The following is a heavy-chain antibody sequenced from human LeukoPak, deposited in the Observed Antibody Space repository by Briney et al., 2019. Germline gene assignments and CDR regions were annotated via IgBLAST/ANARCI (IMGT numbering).Heavy chain of an antibody. V-gene: IGHV3-23*01. CDR1: GFTFSSYA. CDR2: ISGSGGST. CDR3: ASGASETMVGL. D-gene: IGHD4/OR15-4a*01. J-gene: IGHJ4*02. Sequence: TGGSLRLSCAASGFTFSSYAMSWVRQAPGKGLEWVSAISGSGGSTYYADSVKGRFTISRDNAKNSLYLQMNSLRAEDTAVYYCASGASETMVGLWGQGTLVTVSS.